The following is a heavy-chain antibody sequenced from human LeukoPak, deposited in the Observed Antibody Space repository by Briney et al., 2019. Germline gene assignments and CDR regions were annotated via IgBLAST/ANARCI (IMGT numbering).Heavy chain of an antibody. CDR1: GFTFSSYG. V-gene: IGHV3-30*02. Sequence: GGSLRLSCAASGFTFSSYGMHWVRRAPGKGLEWVAFIRYDGSNKYYADSVKGRFTISRDNSKNTLYLQMNSLRAEDTAVYYCAKDPTLLWFGELCYFDYWGQGTLATVSS. CDR3: AKDPTLLWFGELCYFDY. J-gene: IGHJ4*02. CDR2: IRYDGSNK. D-gene: IGHD3-10*01.